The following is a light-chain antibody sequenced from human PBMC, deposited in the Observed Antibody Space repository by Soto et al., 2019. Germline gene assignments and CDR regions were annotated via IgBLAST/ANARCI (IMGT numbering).Light chain of an antibody. CDR2: DAS. CDR1: QSVSSSY. J-gene: IGKJ1*01. V-gene: IGKV3-20*01. CDR3: QQYGSSPPSCT. Sequence: ENVLTQSPATLSLSPGERATLSCRASQSVSSSYLAWYQQKPGQPPSLLIFDASNRATGIPDRFSGSGTGTDFTLTISSLEPEDFAVYYCQQYGSSPPSCTFGQGTKVEIK.